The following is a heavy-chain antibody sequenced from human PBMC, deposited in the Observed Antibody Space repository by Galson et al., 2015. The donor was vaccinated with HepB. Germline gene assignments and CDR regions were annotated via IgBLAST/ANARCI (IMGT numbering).Heavy chain of an antibody. V-gene: IGHV3-21*01. J-gene: IGHJ3*02. CDR2: ISSSSSYI. CDR1: GFTFSSYS. D-gene: IGHD5-24*01. CDR3: ARGERRDGYNLDAFDI. Sequence: SLRPSCAASGFTFSSYSMNWVRQAPGKGLEWVSSISSSSSYIYYADSVKGRFTISRDNAKNSLYLQMNSLRAEDTAVYYCARGERRDGYNLDAFDIWGQGTMVTVSS.